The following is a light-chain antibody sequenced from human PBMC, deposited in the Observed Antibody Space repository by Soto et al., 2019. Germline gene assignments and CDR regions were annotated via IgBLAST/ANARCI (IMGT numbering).Light chain of an antibody. J-gene: IGKJ1*01. V-gene: IGKV3D-15*01. CDR3: QQYNGWLWT. Sequence: EIVMTQSPATLSASPGERVTLSCRVSQSVSGNLAWYQQKPGQAPRLLIYGAVTRATGIPARFSGRGSGTEFTLTITSLQSEDVAVYFCQQYNGWLWTFGQGTKVDIK. CDR1: QSVSGN. CDR2: GAV.